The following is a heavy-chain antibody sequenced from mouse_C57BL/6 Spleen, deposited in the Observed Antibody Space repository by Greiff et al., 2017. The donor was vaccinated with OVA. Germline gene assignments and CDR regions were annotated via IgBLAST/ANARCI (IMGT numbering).Heavy chain of an antibody. Sequence: QVQLQQSGPELVKPGVSVKISCKASGYAFSSSWMNWVKQRPGKGLEWIGRIYPGDGDTNYNGKFKGKATLTADKSSSTAYMQLSSLTSEDSAVYFCARSYYYGSSYGVYWGQGTTLTVSS. V-gene: IGHV1-82*01. CDR3: ARSYYYGSSYGVY. CDR1: GYAFSSSW. D-gene: IGHD1-1*01. J-gene: IGHJ2*01. CDR2: IYPGDGDT.